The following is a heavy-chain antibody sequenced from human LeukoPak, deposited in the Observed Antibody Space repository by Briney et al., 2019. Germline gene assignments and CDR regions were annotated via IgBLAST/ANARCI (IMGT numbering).Heavy chain of an antibody. V-gene: IGHV3-7*01. D-gene: IGHD4/OR15-4a*01. CDR1: GFTFSSYW. J-gene: IGHJ4*02. Sequence: GGSLRLSYAASGFTFSSYWMTWVRQTPGKGLEWVANIKHDGSEDYFVDSVKGRFTISRDNAENSLHLQMSSLRAEDTAVYYCARSANYGGHAFFDYWGQGILVIVSS. CDR2: IKHDGSED. CDR3: ARSANYGGHAFFDY.